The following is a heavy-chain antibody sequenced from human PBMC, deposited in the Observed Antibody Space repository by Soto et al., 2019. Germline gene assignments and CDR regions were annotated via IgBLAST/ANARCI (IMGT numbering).Heavy chain of an antibody. D-gene: IGHD6-19*01. CDR3: ATSPGIAVAGIQASDPRFDY. CDR2: IIPIFGTA. J-gene: IGHJ4*02. Sequence: SVKVSCKASGGTFSSYAISWVRQAPGQGLEWMGGIIPIFGTANYAQKFQGRVTITADESTSTAYMELSSLRSEDTAVYYCATSPGIAVAGIQASDPRFDYWGQGTLVTVSS. V-gene: IGHV1-69*13. CDR1: GGTFSSYA.